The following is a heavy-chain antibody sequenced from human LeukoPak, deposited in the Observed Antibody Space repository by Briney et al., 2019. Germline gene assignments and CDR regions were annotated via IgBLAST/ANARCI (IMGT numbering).Heavy chain of an antibody. J-gene: IGHJ4*02. CDR1: GFTFSSYA. D-gene: IGHD5-18*01. Sequence: GGSLRLSCAAAGFTFSSYAMQWVRQAPGKGLEWEAVISYDGSNKYYADSVKGRFTISRDNSKNTLYLQMNSLRAEDTAVYYCARGPDTAMVPPYYFDYWGQGTLVTVSS. CDR2: ISYDGSNK. CDR3: ARGPDTAMVPPYYFDY. V-gene: IGHV3-30-3*01.